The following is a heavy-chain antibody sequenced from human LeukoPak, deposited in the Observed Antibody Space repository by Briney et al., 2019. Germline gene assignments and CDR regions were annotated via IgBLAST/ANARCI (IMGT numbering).Heavy chain of an antibody. CDR3: AELGITMIGGV. CDR2: ISSSSSYI. J-gene: IGHJ6*04. D-gene: IGHD3-10*02. Sequence: GGSLRLSRAASGFTFSSYSMNWVRQAPGKGLEWVSSISSSSSYIYYADSVKGRFTISRDNAKNSLYLQMNSLRAEDTAVYYCAELGITMIGGVWGKGTTVTISS. CDR1: GFTFSSYS. V-gene: IGHV3-21*01.